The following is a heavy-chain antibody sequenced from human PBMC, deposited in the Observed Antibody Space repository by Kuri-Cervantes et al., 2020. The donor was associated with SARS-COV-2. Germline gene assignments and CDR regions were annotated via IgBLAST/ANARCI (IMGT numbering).Heavy chain of an antibody. J-gene: IGHJ4*02. V-gene: IGHV4-34*01. D-gene: IGHD5-18*01. CDR3: ARKMDTAMVIDY. CDR1: GGSISSYY. CDR2: INQSGST. Sequence: GSLRLSCTVSGGSISSYYWSWIRQPPGKGLEWIGEINQSGSTNYNPSLKSRVTISVDTSKNQFSLKLSSVTAADTAVYYCARKMDTAMVIDYWGQGTLVTVSS.